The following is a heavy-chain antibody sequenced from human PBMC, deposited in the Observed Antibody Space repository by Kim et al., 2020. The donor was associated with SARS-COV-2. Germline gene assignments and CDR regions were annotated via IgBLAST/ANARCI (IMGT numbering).Heavy chain of an antibody. CDR2: ISYDGSNN. CDR3: ARDRIAVAGTGAFDI. Sequence: GGSLRLSCAASGFTFSSYAMHWVRQSPGKGLEWVAVISYDGSNNYYADSVKGRFTISRDNSKNTLYLQMNSLRAEDTAVYYCARDRIAVAGTGAFDIWGQGTMVTVSS. D-gene: IGHD6-19*01. J-gene: IGHJ3*02. V-gene: IGHV3-30*04. CDR1: GFTFSSYA.